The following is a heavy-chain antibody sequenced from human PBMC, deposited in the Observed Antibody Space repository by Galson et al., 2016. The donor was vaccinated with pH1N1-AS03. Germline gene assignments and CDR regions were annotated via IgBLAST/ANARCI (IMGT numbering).Heavy chain of an antibody. CDR1: GFTFSDYG. J-gene: IGHJ4*02. Sequence: SLRLSCAASGFTFSDYGFHWVRQAPGKGLEWVAVIWYDGSNKNYVDSVKGRFIVSRDNSNDTLYLQMNSLRAEDTAVYYCASDRPNYNVYLDHWGQGILVTVSS. CDR2: IWYDGSNK. V-gene: IGHV3-33*01. D-gene: IGHD5-24*01. CDR3: ASDRPNYNVYLDH.